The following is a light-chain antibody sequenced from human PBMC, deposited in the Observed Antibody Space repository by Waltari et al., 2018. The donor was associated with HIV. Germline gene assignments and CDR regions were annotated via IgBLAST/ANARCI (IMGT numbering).Light chain of an antibody. CDR1: SKNIGSYG. CDR2: GNS. V-gene: IGLV1-44*01. CDR3: STWDYSVSVVV. J-gene: IGLJ2*01. Sequence: SALTQAVSVSGTVGQKVTLSCIGNSKNIGSYGVAWYQQISYGVPKTVMFGNSLPSGIPDRFSGSKSGTTASLTISGLQPEDEAYYYCSTWDYSVSVVVSGGGTKLTVL.